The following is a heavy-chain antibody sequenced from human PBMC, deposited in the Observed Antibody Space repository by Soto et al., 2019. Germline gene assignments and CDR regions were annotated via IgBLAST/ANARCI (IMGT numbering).Heavy chain of an antibody. CDR2: ISSSSSYI. CDR3: ARDRYYCSGGSCYSKSFWFDP. J-gene: IGHJ5*02. CDR1: GFTFSSYS. V-gene: IGHV3-21*01. D-gene: IGHD2-15*01. Sequence: GWSLRLSCASSGFTFSSYSMNWFRHAPVKGLGWVSSISSSSSYIYYADSVKGRFTISRDNAKNSLYLQMNSLRAEDTAVYYCARDRYYCSGGSCYSKSFWFDPWGQGTLVTVSS.